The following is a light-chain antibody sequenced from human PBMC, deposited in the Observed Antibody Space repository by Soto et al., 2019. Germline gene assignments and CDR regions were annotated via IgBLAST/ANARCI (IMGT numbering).Light chain of an antibody. Sequence: QSALTQPASVSGSPGQSITISCTGTSNDVGGYNYVSWYRQHPGKAPKLMIYDVSNRPSGVSNRFSGSKSANTASLTISGLQTEDESDYYCSSYTGSSTYVFGTGTKLTVL. J-gene: IGLJ1*01. V-gene: IGLV2-14*03. CDR3: SSYTGSSTYV. CDR1: SNDVGGYNY. CDR2: DVS.